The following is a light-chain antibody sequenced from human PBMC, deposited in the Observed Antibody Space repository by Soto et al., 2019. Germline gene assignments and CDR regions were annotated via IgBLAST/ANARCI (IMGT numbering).Light chain of an antibody. CDR2: GAY. Sequence: EIVMTQSPATLSVSPGERATLSCRASQSVSSNLAWYQQKPGQAHRLLIYGAYTRATDVQARFSGSGSGTEFTLTIRSLQSEDFAVYYCKQYNNWPETFGQGTKVDI. J-gene: IGKJ1*01. CDR3: KQYNNWPET. CDR1: QSVSSN. V-gene: IGKV3-15*01.